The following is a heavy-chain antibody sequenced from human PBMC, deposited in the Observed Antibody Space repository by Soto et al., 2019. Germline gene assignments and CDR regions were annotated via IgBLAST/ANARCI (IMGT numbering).Heavy chain of an antibody. CDR2: IYDSGST. J-gene: IGHJ6*02. CDR3: ARHDCISSSCYYYYYYVMDV. V-gene: IGHV4-61*08. CDR1: GASIRSGDYY. D-gene: IGHD2-2*01. Sequence: SETLSLTCSVSGASIRSGDYYWSWIRQHQGKSLEWIGYIYDSGSTYYNPSLKSRVAISVDTSKNQFSLKLSSVTAADTAVYYCARHDCISSSCYYYYYYVMDVWGQGPTVT.